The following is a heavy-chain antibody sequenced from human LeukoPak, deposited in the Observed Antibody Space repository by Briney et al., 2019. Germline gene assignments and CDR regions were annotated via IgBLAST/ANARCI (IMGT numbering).Heavy chain of an antibody. CDR2: IKNDGRTT. V-gene: IGHV3-74*01. CDR1: GFTFSNHW. Sequence: GSLRLSCAASGFTFSNHWMHWVRQAPGKGLVWVSGIKNDGRTTLYADSVKGRFTIPRDNAKNTLYLHMNSLRAEDTAVYYCARRETDWGQGTLVTVSS. J-gene: IGHJ1*01. CDR3: ARRETD. D-gene: IGHD1-26*01.